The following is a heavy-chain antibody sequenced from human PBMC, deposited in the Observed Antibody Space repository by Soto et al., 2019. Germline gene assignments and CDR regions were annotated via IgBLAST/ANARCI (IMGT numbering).Heavy chain of an antibody. J-gene: IGHJ5*01. CDR2: IYHTGNT. CDR1: GGSISDDSY. D-gene: IGHD2-2*01. Sequence: LSETLSLTCTVSGGSISDDSYWSWIRQTPGKGLEWIGYIYHTGNTYYNPSLRSRVSISVDKSKSQFSLKLISVTAADTAVYFCARDEYQLLSSVSWFDSRGQGTLVTVSS. CDR3: ARDEYQLLSSVSWFDS. V-gene: IGHV4-30-4*01.